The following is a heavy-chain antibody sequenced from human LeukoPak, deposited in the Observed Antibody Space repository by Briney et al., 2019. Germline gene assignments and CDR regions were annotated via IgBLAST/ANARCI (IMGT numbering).Heavy chain of an antibody. J-gene: IGHJ4*02. CDR1: GFIFAGFG. V-gene: IGHV3-23*01. CDR2: ISGSGGST. D-gene: IGHD3-9*01. Sequence: GGSLRLSCAASGFIFAGFGMSWVRQAPGKGLEWVSAISGSGGSTYYADSVKGRFTISRDNSKNTLFVQMNSLRAEDTAFYYCARSAPTLTYDILTGYLGYWGQGTLVTVSS. CDR3: ARSAPTLTYDILTGYLGY.